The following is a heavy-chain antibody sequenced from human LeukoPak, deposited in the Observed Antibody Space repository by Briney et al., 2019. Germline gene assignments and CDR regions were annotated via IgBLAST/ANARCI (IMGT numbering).Heavy chain of an antibody. CDR1: GYTLTELS. Sequence: ASVKVPCKVSGYTLTELSMHWVRQAPGKGLEWMGGFDPEDGETIYAQKFQGRVTMTEDTSTDTAYMELSSLRSEDTAVYYCATSSGSYYGGSFDYWGQGTLVTVSS. CDR2: FDPEDGET. V-gene: IGHV1-24*01. CDR3: ATSSGSYYGGSFDY. D-gene: IGHD1-26*01. J-gene: IGHJ4*02.